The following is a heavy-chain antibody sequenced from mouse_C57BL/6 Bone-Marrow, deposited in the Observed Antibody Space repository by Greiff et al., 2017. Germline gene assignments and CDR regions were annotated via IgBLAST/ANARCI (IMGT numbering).Heavy chain of an antibody. D-gene: IGHD1-1*01. J-gene: IGHJ1*03. CDR2: IDPETGGT. CDR3: TTYGSSPCDFDF. V-gene: IGHV1-15*01. Sequence: QVQLQQSGAELVRPGASVTLSCKASGYTFTDYEMHWVKQTPVHGLEWIGAIDPETGGTAYNQKFKGKAILTADKSSSTAYMELRSLTSEDSAVYYCTTYGSSPCDFDFWGTGTTVTVSS. CDR1: GYTFTDYE.